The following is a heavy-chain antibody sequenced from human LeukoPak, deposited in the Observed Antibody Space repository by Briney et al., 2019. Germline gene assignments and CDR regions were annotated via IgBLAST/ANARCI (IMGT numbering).Heavy chain of an antibody. V-gene: IGHV4-39*01. CDR2: IYYSGST. D-gene: IGHD3-22*01. CDR1: GGSISSSSYY. CDR3: ARGDYYDSSGYYPAVPFDY. J-gene: IGHJ4*02. Sequence: ETLSLTCTVSGGSISSSSYYWGWIRQPPGKGLEWIGSIYYSGSTYYNPSLKSRVTISVDTSKNQFSLKLSSVTAADTAVYYCARGDYYDSSGYYPAVPFDYWGQGTLVTVSS.